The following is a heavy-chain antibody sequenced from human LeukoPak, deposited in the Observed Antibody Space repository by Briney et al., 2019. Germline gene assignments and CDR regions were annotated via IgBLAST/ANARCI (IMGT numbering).Heavy chain of an antibody. D-gene: IGHD3-9*01. V-gene: IGHV1-18*01. J-gene: IGHJ6*03. CDR3: ARRQYFDWLSVGEGGAYYYYYYMDV. CDR1: GYTLTSYG. CDR2: ISAYNGNT. Sequence: GASVKVSCKASGYTLTSYGISWVRQAPGQGLEWMGWISAYNGNTNYAQKLRGRVTMTTDTSTSTAYMELRSLRSDDTAVYYCARRQYFDWLSVGEGGAYYYYYYMDVWGKGTTVTVSS.